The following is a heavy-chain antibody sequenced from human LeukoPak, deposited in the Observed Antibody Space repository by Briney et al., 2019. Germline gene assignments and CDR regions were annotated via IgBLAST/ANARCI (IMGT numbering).Heavy chain of an antibody. CDR1: GGSIRSGGYS. CDR2: IYHSGST. Sequence: SETLSLTCAVSGGSIRSGGYSWSWIRQPPGKGLEWIGYIYHSGSTYYNPSLKSRVTISVDRSKNQFSLKLSSVTAADTAVYYCARARRGSNTYYYGMDVWGKGTTVTVSS. J-gene: IGHJ6*04. CDR3: ARARRGSNTYYYGMDV. D-gene: IGHD2-15*01. V-gene: IGHV4-30-2*01.